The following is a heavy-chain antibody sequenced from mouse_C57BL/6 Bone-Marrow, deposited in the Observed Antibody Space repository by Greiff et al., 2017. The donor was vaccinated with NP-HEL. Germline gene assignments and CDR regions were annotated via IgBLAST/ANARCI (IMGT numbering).Heavy chain of an antibody. V-gene: IGHV7-3*01. CDR1: GFTFTDYY. Sequence: EVMLVESGGGLVQPGGSLSISCAASGFTFTDYYMSWVRQPPGKALEWLGFIRNKANGYTTEYSASVKGRCTISSDNSQSILYLQMNALRAEDSATYYCARFGGVGRRSYWYFAVWGTGTTVTVSS. D-gene: IGHD1-1*01. CDR3: ARFGGVGRRSYWYFAV. CDR2: IRNKANGYTT. J-gene: IGHJ1*03.